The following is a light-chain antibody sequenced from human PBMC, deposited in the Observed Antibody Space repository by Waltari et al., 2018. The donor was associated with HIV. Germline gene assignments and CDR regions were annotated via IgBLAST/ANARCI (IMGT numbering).Light chain of an antibody. V-gene: IGLV8-61*01. CDR3: VLYMGSGIWL. Sequence: QTVVTQEPSFSVSPGGTVTLNCGLSFVSVSSTNYTSWYQQTPGQAPRTLIYNTKTRSSGVPDRFSGSILGIKAALTITGAQADDDSDYYCVLYMGSGIWLFGGGTKLTVL. CDR2: NTK. CDR1: FVSVSSTNY. J-gene: IGLJ3*02.